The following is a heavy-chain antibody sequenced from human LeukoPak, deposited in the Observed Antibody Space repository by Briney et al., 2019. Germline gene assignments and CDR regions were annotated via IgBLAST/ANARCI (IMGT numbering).Heavy chain of an antibody. Sequence: PSETLSLTCTVSGGSISSYYWSWIRQPPGKGLEWIGYIYYSGSTNYNPSLKSRVTISVDTSKNQFSLKLSSVTAADTAVYYCARETQNSSSWYSPSLRQSDDAFDIWGQGTMVTVSS. CDR2: IYYSGST. V-gene: IGHV4-59*01. J-gene: IGHJ3*02. CDR3: ARETQNSSSWYSPSLRQSDDAFDI. CDR1: GGSISSYY. D-gene: IGHD6-13*01.